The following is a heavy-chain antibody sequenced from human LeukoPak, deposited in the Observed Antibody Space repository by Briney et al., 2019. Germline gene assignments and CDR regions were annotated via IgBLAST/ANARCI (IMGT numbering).Heavy chain of an antibody. Sequence: GGSLRLSCAACRFTVNSNYMSWVRQAPGKGLVWISRINSDGSSTSYADSVKGRFTISRDNAKNTLYLQMNSLRAEDTAVYYCARAPRVYGSGIYWDYFDYWGQGTLVTVSS. CDR1: RFTVNSNY. CDR2: INSDGSST. CDR3: ARAPRVYGSGIYWDYFDY. D-gene: IGHD3-10*01. V-gene: IGHV3-74*01. J-gene: IGHJ4*02.